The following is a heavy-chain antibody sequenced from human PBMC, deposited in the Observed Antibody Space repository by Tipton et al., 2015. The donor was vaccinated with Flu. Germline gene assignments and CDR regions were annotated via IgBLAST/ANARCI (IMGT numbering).Heavy chain of an antibody. J-gene: IGHJ4*02. CDR2: INYSGST. Sequence: TLSLTCTVSGGSISSSSYYWGWIRQPPGKGLEWIGSINYSGSTYYNPSLKSRVTISVDTSKNQFSLKLSSVTAADTAVYYCARGRGYYYDFDYWGQGTLVTVTS. CDR3: ARGRGYYYDFDY. D-gene: IGHD3-22*01. CDR1: GGSISSSSYY. V-gene: IGHV4-39*01.